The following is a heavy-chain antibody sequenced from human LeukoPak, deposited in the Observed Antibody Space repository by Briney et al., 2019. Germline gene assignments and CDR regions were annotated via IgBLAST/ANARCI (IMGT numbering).Heavy chain of an antibody. D-gene: IGHD2-21*02. Sequence: PGGSLRLSCSASGFTFSSYDMHWVRQAPGKGLEYVSAISSNGGSTYYADSVKCRFTISRDNSKNTLYLQMSSLRPEDTAVYYCVKGIVVVTARAFDYWGQGTLVTVSS. CDR1: GFTFSSYD. J-gene: IGHJ4*02. CDR2: ISSNGGST. V-gene: IGHV3-64D*06. CDR3: VKGIVVVTARAFDY.